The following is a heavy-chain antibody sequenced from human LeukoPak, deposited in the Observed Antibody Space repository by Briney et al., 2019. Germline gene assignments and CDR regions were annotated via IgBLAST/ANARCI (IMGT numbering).Heavy chain of an antibody. CDR2: IYYSGST. V-gene: IGHV4-59*02. CDR3: AREYCSGGSCYFGWFDP. D-gene: IGHD2-15*01. J-gene: IGHJ5*02. Sequence: DTLALPCNVAGRFGSSCCWRWTRHPPGKGLEGIGYIYYSGSTNYNPSLKSRVTISVDTSKNQFSLKLSSVTAADTAVYYCAREYCSGGSCYFGWFDPWGQGTLVTVSS. CDR1: GRFGSSCC.